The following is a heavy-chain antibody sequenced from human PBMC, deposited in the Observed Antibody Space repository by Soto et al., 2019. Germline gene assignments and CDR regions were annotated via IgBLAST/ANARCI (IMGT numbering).Heavy chain of an antibody. CDR3: XXXQXPSRXXFDS. CDR1: GFTLTSDS. J-gene: IGHJ5*01. Sequence: EVQLVESGGGLVKPGGSLRLSCAASGFTLTSDSMNWVRQAPGKGLEWVSSISSPTGYIYYADSVKGRFTISRDNAKNSLYMQMNSLRXXDTAVYYCXXXQXPSRXXFDSWGQGTLVTVSS. CDR2: ISSPTGYI. V-gene: IGHV3-21*01.